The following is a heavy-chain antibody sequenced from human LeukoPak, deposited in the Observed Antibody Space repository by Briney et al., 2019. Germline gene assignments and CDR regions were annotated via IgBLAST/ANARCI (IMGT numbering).Heavy chain of an antibody. Sequence: PGGSLRLSCATSGFTFSNYEMNWVRQAPGKGLEWVSYISSTSSNIYYADSVTGRFTVSRDNGRNSLSLQMSGLRDEDTAVYYCARDLHSGAYTFDYWGQGALVTVSS. CDR1: GFTFSNYE. CDR2: ISSTSSNI. CDR3: ARDLHSGAYTFDY. V-gene: IGHV3-48*02. J-gene: IGHJ4*02. D-gene: IGHD1-26*01.